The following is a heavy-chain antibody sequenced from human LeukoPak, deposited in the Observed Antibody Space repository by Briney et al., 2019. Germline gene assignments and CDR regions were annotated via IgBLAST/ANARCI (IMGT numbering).Heavy chain of an antibody. CDR2: ISGSGGDT. V-gene: IGHV3-23*01. D-gene: IGHD3-9*01. CDR1: GFTFNSYA. Sequence: GGSLRLSCAASGFTFNSYAMNWVRQAPGKGLEWVSGISGSGGDTYYADSVKGRFTISRDNSKNTLFLQTNSLRAEDTAVYYCAKVRYVGYYFDSWGQGALVTVSS. J-gene: IGHJ4*02. CDR3: AKVRYVGYYFDS.